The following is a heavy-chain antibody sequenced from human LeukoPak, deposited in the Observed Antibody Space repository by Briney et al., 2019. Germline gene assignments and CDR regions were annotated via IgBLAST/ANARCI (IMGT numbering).Heavy chain of an antibody. Sequence: PSETLSLTCTVSGGSISSYYWSWIRQPPGKGLEWIGYIYYSGSTNYNPSLKSRVTISVDTSKNQFSLKLSSVTAADTAVYYCARVRYYDFWSGYYIGYYYMDVWGKGTTVTVSS. J-gene: IGHJ6*03. CDR3: ARVRYYDFWSGYYIGYYYMDV. V-gene: IGHV4-59*12. CDR2: IYYSGST. D-gene: IGHD3-3*01. CDR1: GGSISSYY.